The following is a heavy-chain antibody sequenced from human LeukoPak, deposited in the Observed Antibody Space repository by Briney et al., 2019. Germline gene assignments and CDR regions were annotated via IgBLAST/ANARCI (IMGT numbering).Heavy chain of an antibody. CDR1: GASVSATNHY. CDR2: IYYDAGA. J-gene: IGHJ4*02. CDR3: ARGRRITMIVVVINGPHTSPFDY. D-gene: IGHD3-22*01. V-gene: IGHV4-31*03. Sequence: PSETLSLTCTVSGASVSATNHYWSWLRQHPGQGPEWIAYIYYDAGAYYNPSLESRVTISLDSSANQFSLKLSSVTAADTAVYYCARGRRITMIVVVINGPHTSPFDYWGQGTLVTVSS.